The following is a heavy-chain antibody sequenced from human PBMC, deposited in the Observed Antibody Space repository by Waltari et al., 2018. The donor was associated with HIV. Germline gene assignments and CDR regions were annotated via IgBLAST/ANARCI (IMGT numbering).Heavy chain of an antibody. CDR2: MRYDGTNK. CDR1: GFTFTGYD. Sequence: QVQLVESGGGVVQPGGSLRLSCAASGFTFTGYDIHWVRQASGKGLEWVAFMRYDGTNKYDADSEKGRFTISRDNSKNSLYLQMSSLRAEDTALYYCAKEGATLTTSAYFYYYGMDVWGQGTTVTVSS. CDR3: AKEGATLTTSAYFYYYGMDV. D-gene: IGHD4-4*01. J-gene: IGHJ6*02. V-gene: IGHV3-30*02.